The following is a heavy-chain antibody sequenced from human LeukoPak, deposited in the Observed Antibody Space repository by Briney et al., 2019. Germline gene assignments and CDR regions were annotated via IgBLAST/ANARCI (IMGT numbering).Heavy chain of an antibody. CDR2: IYSGGNT. CDR3: ARAFDSSGYYPEYFQH. V-gene: IGHV3-53*04. CDR1: GFTVSSNY. Sequence: GGSLRLSCAASGFTVSSNYMNWVRQAPGKGLEWVLIIYSGGNTYYADSVKGRFTISRHDSKNTLYLQMNSVRPEDTAVYYCARAFDSSGYYPEYFQHWGQGTLVTVSS. D-gene: IGHD3-22*01. J-gene: IGHJ1*01.